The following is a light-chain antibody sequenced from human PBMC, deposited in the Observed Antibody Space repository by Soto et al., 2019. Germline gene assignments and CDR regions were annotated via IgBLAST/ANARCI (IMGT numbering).Light chain of an antibody. V-gene: IGKV3D-15*01. CDR2: GAS. CDR3: HQYSNTFRT. Sequence: IVLTQSPGTLSLSPGERATLSCRASQSVTTQLAWYQQKPGQAPRLIIHGASSRATGVPDRITGSGSGTEFTLTISNLQAEDSAVYHCHQYSNTFRTFGQGTKVDI. J-gene: IGKJ1*01. CDR1: QSVTTQ.